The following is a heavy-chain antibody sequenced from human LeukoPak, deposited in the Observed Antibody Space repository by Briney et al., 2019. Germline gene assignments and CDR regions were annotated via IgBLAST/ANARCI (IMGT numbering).Heavy chain of an antibody. CDR2: IKYSGDSGDSK. Sequence: GGSLRLSCVASGFNFSNYIMTWVRQAPGKGLEWVSTIKYSGDSGDSKYYADSVEGRFTISRDNSKNTLYLQMHNLRVEDTAVYSCAKDHDSSGYPTSDYWGQGTLVTVSS. J-gene: IGHJ4*02. CDR3: AKDHDSSGYPTSDY. D-gene: IGHD3-22*01. CDR1: GFNFSNYI. V-gene: IGHV3-23*01.